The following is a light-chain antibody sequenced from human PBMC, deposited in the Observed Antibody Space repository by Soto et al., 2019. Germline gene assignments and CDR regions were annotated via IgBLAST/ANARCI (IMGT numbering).Light chain of an antibody. J-gene: IGKJ3*01. CDR2: DAS. CDR1: QGISNY. Sequence: DIRMTQSPSSLSASVGDRVTITCQASQGISNYLNWYQQKPGKAPKLLIYDASNLETGVPSRFSGSGSGTDFTFTISSLQAEDNATYYCQQYDNPPLFGPGTKVDIK. CDR3: QQYDNPPL. V-gene: IGKV1-33*01.